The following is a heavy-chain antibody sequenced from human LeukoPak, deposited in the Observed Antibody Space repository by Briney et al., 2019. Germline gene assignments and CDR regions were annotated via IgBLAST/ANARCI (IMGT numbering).Heavy chain of an antibody. Sequence: GGSLRLSCAASGFTFSSYAMSWVRQAPGKGLEWVSAISGSGGSTYYADSVKGRFTISRDNSKNTLYLQMNSLRTEDTAVYYCARGPGPEYSSGWTVDWFDPWGQGTLVTVSS. CDR3: ARGPGPEYSSGWTVDWFDP. J-gene: IGHJ5*02. CDR2: ISGSGGST. D-gene: IGHD6-19*01. V-gene: IGHV3-23*01. CDR1: GFTFSSYA.